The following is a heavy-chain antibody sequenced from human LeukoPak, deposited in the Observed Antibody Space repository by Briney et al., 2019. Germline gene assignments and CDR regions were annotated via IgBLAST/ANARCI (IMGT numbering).Heavy chain of an antibody. J-gene: IGHJ4*02. CDR3: ARVQPHYYDSSGYPPDY. CDR1: GLTFSDYY. V-gene: IGHV3-11*01. Sequence: GGSLRLSCAASGLTFSDYYMSRIRRAPGKGLEWVSYISSSGNTIFYADSVKGRFTLSRDNAKNSLYLQMNSLRAEDTAVYYCARVQPHYYDSSGYPPDYWGQGTLVTVSS. D-gene: IGHD3-22*01. CDR2: ISSSGNTI.